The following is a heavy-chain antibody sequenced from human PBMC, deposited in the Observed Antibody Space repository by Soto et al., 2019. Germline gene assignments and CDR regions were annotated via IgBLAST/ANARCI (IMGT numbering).Heavy chain of an antibody. CDR1: GGAFSNYA. CDR2: ILPIFGPA. CDR3: AREEGY. Sequence: QVQLVQSGAEVKKPGSSVKVSCKASGGAFSNYAISWVRQAPGQGLEWMGGILPIFGPANYAKKFQGRVTITADVSTSTAYMELSSLRSDDTAVYYCAREEGYWGQGTLVTVSS. V-gene: IGHV1-69*12. J-gene: IGHJ4*02.